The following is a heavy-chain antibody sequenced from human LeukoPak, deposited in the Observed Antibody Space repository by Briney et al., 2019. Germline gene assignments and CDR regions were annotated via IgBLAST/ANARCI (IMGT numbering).Heavy chain of an antibody. CDR2: INDESSDI. CDR3: ARDTFQPGLIDS. Sequence: GGSLRLSCAASGFTFSLYAMNWVRQARGKGLEWVSYINDESSDIHYAGSVRGRFTISRDDARQTLYLQLRTLRVEDTAVYYCARDTFQPGLIDSWGQGTLVTVSS. V-gene: IGHV3-21*05. J-gene: IGHJ4*02. D-gene: IGHD2-2*01. CDR1: GFTFSLYA.